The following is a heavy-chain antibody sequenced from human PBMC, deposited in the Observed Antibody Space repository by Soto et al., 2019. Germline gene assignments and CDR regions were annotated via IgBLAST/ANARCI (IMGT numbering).Heavy chain of an antibody. CDR2: IGTSGTPV. CDR3: ARDPSPDSSGWYYFDY. D-gene: IGHD6-19*01. CDR1: GFTFNTYN. Sequence: EVQLVESGGALVQPGGSLRLSCAASGFTFNTYNMNWVRQAPGKGLEWVSYIGTSGTPVYYADSVKGRLSISRDNTKNSLFLQMHSLRNEEAALYFCARDPSPDSSGWYYFDYWGKGTLVNVSS. J-gene: IGHJ4*02. V-gene: IGHV3-48*02.